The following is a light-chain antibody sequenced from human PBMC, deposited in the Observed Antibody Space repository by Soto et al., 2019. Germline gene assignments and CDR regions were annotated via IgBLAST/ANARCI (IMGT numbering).Light chain of an antibody. CDR3: CSYGGSFYV. V-gene: IGLV2-11*01. Sequence: QSVLTQPHSVSGSPGQSVAISCSGTSSDVGGYNYVSWYQQHPGKAPKLINIDVNKRPSGVPDRFSGSKSGSTASLTISGLQAEDEADYYCCSYGGSFYVVGTGTKVTVL. CDR2: DVN. CDR1: SSDVGGYNY. J-gene: IGLJ1*01.